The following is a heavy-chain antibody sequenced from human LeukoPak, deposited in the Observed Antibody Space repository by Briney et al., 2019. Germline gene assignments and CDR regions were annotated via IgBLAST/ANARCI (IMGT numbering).Heavy chain of an antibody. J-gene: IGHJ4*02. CDR2: INHSGST. CDR1: GGSFSGYY. Sequence: KPSETLSLTCAVYGGSFSGYYWSWTRQPPGKGLEWIGEINHSGSTNYNPSLKSRVTISVDTSKNQFSLKLSSVTAADTAVYYCARGSRARLRYFDWFFDYWGQGTLVTVSS. V-gene: IGHV4-34*01. CDR3: ARGSRARLRYFDWFFDY. D-gene: IGHD3-9*01.